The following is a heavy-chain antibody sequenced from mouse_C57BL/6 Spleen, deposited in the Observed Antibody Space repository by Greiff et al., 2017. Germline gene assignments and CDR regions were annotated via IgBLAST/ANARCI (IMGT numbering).Heavy chain of an antibody. D-gene: IGHD2-3*01. CDR3: ARSPWLLPHAMDY. CDR1: GYTFTSYW. J-gene: IGHJ4*01. V-gene: IGHV1-69*01. CDR2: IDPSDSYT. Sequence: VQLQQPGAELVMPGASVKLSCKASGYTFTSYWMHWVKQRPGQGLEWIGEIDPSDSYTDYNQKFKGKSTLTVDKSSSTAYMQLSSLTSEDSAVYYCARSPWLLPHAMDYWGQGTSVTVSS.